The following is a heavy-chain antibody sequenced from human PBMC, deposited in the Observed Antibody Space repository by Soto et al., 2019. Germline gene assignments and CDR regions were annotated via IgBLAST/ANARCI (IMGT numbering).Heavy chain of an antibody. J-gene: IGHJ5*02. V-gene: IGHV4-31*03. CDR2: IYYSGST. CDR1: GGSISSGGYY. CDR3: ARGMVRGVIPWFDP. Sequence: TSETLSLTCTVSGGSISSGGYYWSWIRQHPGKGLEWIGYIYYSGSTYYNPSLKSRVTISVDTSKNQFSLKLSSVTAADTAVYYCARGMVRGVIPWFDPWGQGTLVTVSS. D-gene: IGHD3-10*01.